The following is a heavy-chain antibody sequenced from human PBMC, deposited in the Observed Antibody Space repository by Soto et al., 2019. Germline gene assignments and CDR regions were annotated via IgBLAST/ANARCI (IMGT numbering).Heavy chain of an antibody. V-gene: IGHV4-34*01. CDR3: ATAIGSYSLEFFQD. J-gene: IGHJ1*01. Sequence: KPSETLSLTCAVYGGSFSGYYWSWIRQPPGKGLEWIGEINHSGSTNYNPSLKSRVTISVDTSKNQFSLKLSSVTAADTAVYYCATAIGSYSLEFFQDWGQGTLVTVSS. CDR2: INHSGST. CDR1: GGSFSGYY. D-gene: IGHD1-26*01.